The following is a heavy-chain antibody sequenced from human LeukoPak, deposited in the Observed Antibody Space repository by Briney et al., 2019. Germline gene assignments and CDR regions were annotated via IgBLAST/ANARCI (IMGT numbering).Heavy chain of an antibody. Sequence: GGSLRLSCAASGFTFSSYSMNWARQAPGKGLEWVSSISSSSSSYIYYADSVKGRFTISRDNSKNSLYLQMNSLRTEDTAVYYCAKNQMRNWFGPWGQGTRVTVSS. D-gene: IGHD2/OR15-2a*01. CDR3: AKNQMRNWFGP. J-gene: IGHJ5*02. CDR2: ISSSSSSYI. V-gene: IGHV3-21*01. CDR1: GFTFSSYS.